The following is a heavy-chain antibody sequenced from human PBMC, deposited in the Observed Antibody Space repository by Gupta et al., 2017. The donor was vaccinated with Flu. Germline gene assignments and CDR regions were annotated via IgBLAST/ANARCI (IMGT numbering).Heavy chain of an antibody. CDR3: ARVNLESLQYDWFDP. CDR1: GYTFTSYY. V-gene: IGHV1-46*01. D-gene: IGHD1-14*01. CDR2: INPSGGST. Sequence: QVQLVQSGAEVKKPGASVKVSCKASGYTFTSYYMHWVRQAPGQGLEWMGIINPSGGSTSYAQKFQGRVTMTRDTSTSTVYMELSSLRSEDTAVYYCARVNLESLQYDWFDPWGQGTLVTVSS. J-gene: IGHJ5*02.